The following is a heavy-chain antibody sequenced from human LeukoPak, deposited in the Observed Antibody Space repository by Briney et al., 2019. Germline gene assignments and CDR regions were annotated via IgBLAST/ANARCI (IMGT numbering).Heavy chain of an antibody. D-gene: IGHD3-22*01. Sequence: PGGSLRLSCAASGFTFSSYWMHWVRQAPGKGLVWVSRINSDGSSTSYADSVKGRFTISRDNAKNALYLQMNSLRAEDTAVYYCARVVAVDYYDSSGSYDYWGQGTLVIVSS. CDR1: GFTFSSYW. CDR2: INSDGSST. J-gene: IGHJ4*02. V-gene: IGHV3-74*01. CDR3: ARVVAVDYYDSSGSYDY.